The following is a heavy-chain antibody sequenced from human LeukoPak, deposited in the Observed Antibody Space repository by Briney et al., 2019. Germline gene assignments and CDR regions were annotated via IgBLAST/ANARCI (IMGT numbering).Heavy chain of an antibody. CDR2: IKSKTDGGTT. V-gene: IGHV3-15*01. J-gene: IGHJ4*02. D-gene: IGHD6-19*01. Sequence: GGSLRLSCAASGFTFSNAWMSWVRQAPGKGLEWVGRIKSKTDGGTTDYAAPVKGRFTISRDDSKNTLYLQMNSLRAEDTAVYYCARDATISHGIAVAGLGLSVYWGQGTLVTVSS. CDR3: ARDATISHGIAVAGLGLSVY. CDR1: GFTFSNAW.